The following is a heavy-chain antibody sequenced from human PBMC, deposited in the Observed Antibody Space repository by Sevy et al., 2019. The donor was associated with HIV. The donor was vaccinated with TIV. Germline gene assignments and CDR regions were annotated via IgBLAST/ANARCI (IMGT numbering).Heavy chain of an antibody. D-gene: IGHD6-25*01. CDR3: TRWKAAQSIFDY. V-gene: IGHV3-49*04. Sequence: GGSVRLSCTTFGFTFGDYAINWVRQAPGKGLEWVAFLKNKANGGTVDYAASVKGRFTISRDDSKSIAYLQMNDLKTEDTAVYYCTRWKAAQSIFDYWGQGALVTVSS. J-gene: IGHJ4*02. CDR2: LKNKANGGTV. CDR1: GFTFGDYA.